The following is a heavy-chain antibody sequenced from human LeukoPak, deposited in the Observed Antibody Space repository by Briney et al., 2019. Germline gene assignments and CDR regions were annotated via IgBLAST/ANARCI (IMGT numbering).Heavy chain of an antibody. CDR3: AKVYCSSTSCHYYFDY. J-gene: IGHJ4*02. CDR2: IRYDGSNK. V-gene: IGHV3-30*02. CDR1: GFTFSSYG. Sequence: PGGSLRLSCAASGFTFSSYGMHWVRQAPGKGLEWVAFIRYDGSNKYYADSVKGRFTISRDNSKNTLYLQMNSLRAEDTAVYYCAKVYCSSTSCHYYFDYWGQGTLVTVPS. D-gene: IGHD2-2*01.